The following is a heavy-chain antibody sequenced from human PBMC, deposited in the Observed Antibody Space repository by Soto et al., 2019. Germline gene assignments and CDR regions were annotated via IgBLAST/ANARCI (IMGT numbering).Heavy chain of an antibody. D-gene: IGHD3-3*01. Sequence: GGSLRLSCAASGFTFSSYAMSWVRQAPGKGLEWVSAISGSGGSTYYADSVKGRFTISRDNSKNTLYLQMGSLRAEDTAVYYCARKGRFFWSGWSSYGMDFWGQGTMVTVSS. CDR1: GFTFSSYA. CDR3: ARKGRFFWSGWSSYGMDF. V-gene: IGHV3-23*01. J-gene: IGHJ6*02. CDR2: ISGSGGST.